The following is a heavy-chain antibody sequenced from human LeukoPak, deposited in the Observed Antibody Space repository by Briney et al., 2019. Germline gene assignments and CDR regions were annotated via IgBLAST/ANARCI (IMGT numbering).Heavy chain of an antibody. J-gene: IGHJ4*02. CDR2: TYFTGST. Sequence: SETLSLTCTVSGGSISSNNYYWGWIRQRPGKGLEWMGYTYFTGSTYYNPSLQSRLIISADTSMTQFSLRLRSVTAADTAVYYCARVSFTYGPLDSWGPGILVTVSS. CDR3: ARVSFTYGPLDS. D-gene: IGHD4-17*01. V-gene: IGHV4-61*05. CDR1: GGSISSNNYY.